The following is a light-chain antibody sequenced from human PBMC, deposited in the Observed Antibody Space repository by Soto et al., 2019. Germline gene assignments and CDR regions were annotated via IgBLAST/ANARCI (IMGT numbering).Light chain of an antibody. Sequence: EIVLTQSPATLSSFPGDRVTLSCRASQYINTRLAWYQHRPGQAPRLLIYGASNTATGIPDRFSGSGSGTDFTLTISSLQSEDVGTYYCQQYDTWPPYSFGQGTKVDI. V-gene: IGKV3D-15*01. CDR2: GAS. J-gene: IGKJ2*03. CDR1: QYINTR. CDR3: QQYDTWPPYS.